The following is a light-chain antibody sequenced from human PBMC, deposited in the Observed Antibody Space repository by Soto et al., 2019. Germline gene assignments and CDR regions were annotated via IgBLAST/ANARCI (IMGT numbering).Light chain of an antibody. CDR1: QGISNY. V-gene: IGKV1-27*01. CDR3: QKYNSAPWT. J-gene: IGKJ1*01. Sequence: DIQMTQSPSSLSASVGDRVTITCRASQGISNYVAWYQQKPGRVPKLLIYVASTLQSGVPSRFSGSGSGTDFTLTISSLQPEDVATYYCQKYNSAPWTFGQGTKVEIK. CDR2: VAS.